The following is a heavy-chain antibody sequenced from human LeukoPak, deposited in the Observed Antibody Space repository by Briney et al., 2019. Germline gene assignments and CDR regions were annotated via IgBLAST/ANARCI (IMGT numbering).Heavy chain of an antibody. CDR2: INEDGSET. CDR1: GFTFSWSW. Sequence: GGSLRLSCAASGFTFSWSWMDWVRQAPGKGLEWVANINEDGSETSYVDSVKGRFTISRDNAKNSLYLQMDRPRVEDTAIYSCTKSLDSWGQGTLVTVSS. J-gene: IGHJ4*02. V-gene: IGHV3-7*01. CDR3: TKSLDS.